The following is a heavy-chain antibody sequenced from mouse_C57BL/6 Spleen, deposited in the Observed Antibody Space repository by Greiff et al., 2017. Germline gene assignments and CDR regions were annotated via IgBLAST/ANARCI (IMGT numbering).Heavy chain of an antibody. D-gene: IGHD1-1*01. CDR1: GYTFTSYW. CDR2: IYPGSGST. Sequence: QVQLQQPGAELVKPGASVKMSCKASGYTFTSYWITWVKQRPGQGLEWIGDIYPGSGSTNYNEKFKSKATLTVDTSSSTAYMQLISLTSEDSAVYYCARTGTTVVASFDYWGQGTTLTVSS. J-gene: IGHJ2*01. CDR3: ARTGTTVVASFDY. V-gene: IGHV1-55*01.